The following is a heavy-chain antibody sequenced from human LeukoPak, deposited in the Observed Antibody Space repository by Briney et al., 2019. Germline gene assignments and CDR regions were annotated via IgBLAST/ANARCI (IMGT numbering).Heavy chain of an antibody. CDR1: GYTFTSYY. D-gene: IGHD3/OR15-3a*01. V-gene: IGHV1-46*01. CDR2: INPSSGRT. CDR3: ARGGLPARSWFDP. J-gene: IGHJ5*02. Sequence: GASVKVSCKASGYTFTSYYMNWVRQAPGQGLEWMGIINPSSGRTTYAQKFQGRVTMTRDTSTSTVYMELTSLRSEDTAVFYCARGGLPARSWFDPWGQGTLVTVSS.